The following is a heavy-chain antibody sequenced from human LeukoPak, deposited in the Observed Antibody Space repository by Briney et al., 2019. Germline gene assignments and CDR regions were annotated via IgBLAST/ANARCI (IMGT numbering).Heavy chain of an antibody. Sequence: GGSLRLSCAASGFPFSNAWMSWVRQAPGKGLEWVGRIKSKTDGGKTDYAAPVQGRFSISRDDSENTLYLQMNGLNTEDTAVYYCSTVSPYYGSGTTSPDSWGQGTLVVVSS. J-gene: IGHJ4*02. V-gene: IGHV3-15*01. CDR2: IKSKTDGGKT. D-gene: IGHD3-10*01. CDR3: STVSPYYGSGTTSPDS. CDR1: GFPFSNAW.